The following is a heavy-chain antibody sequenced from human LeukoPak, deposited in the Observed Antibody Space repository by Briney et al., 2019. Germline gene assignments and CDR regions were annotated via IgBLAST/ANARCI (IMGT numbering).Heavy chain of an antibody. J-gene: IGHJ4*02. CDR1: GGSISSDYY. CDR2: VYYSGST. CDR3: ARRVGVVAGTGSSDY. Sequence: SETLSLTCTVSGGSISSDYYWSWIRQPPGEGLEWIGFVYYSGSTNYNSSLKSRVTISVDTSRNQFSLKLNSVTAAGTAVYYCARRVGVVAGTGSSDYWGRGILITVSS. V-gene: IGHV4-59*08. D-gene: IGHD6-19*01.